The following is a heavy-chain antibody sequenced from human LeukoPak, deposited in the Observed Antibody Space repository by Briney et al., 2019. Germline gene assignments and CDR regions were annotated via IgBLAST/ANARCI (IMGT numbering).Heavy chain of an antibody. CDR3: ARDGDPHGTWYMDV. Sequence: GGSMRLSCAASGFTFSSYWMHWVRQARGKGLVWVSHINSDGSSTSYADSVKGRFTISRDNAKNTLYRQMNSLKAEDTAVYYCARDGDPHGTWYMDVWGKGTTVTVSS. CDR1: GFTFSSYW. CDR2: INSDGSST. D-gene: IGHD4-17*01. J-gene: IGHJ6*03. V-gene: IGHV3-74*01.